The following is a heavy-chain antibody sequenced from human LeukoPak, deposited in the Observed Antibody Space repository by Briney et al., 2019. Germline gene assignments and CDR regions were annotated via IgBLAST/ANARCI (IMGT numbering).Heavy chain of an antibody. D-gene: IGHD3-22*01. CDR3: AKDGGFDSSGYCGY. V-gene: IGHV3-30*18. Sequence: GGSLRLSCAASGFTFSSYGMHWVRQAPGKGLEWVAVISYDGSNKYYADSVKGRFTISRDNSKNTLYLQMNSLRAEDTAVYYCAKDGGFDSSGYCGYWGQGTLVTVSS. CDR1: GFTFSSYG. J-gene: IGHJ4*02. CDR2: ISYDGSNK.